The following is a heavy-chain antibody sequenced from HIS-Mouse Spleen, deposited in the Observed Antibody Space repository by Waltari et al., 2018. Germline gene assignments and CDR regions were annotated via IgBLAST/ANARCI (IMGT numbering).Heavy chain of an antibody. CDR2: IDWDDDK. CDR3: ARIAEGYTSGWYAFDY. CDR1: GFSLSPSGMC. V-gene: IGHV2-70*15. J-gene: IGHJ4*02. D-gene: IGHD6-19*01. Sequence: QVTLRESGPALVKPTQTLTLTCTFSGFSLSPSGMCGSWIRQPPGKALEWLARIDWDDDKYYSTSLKTRLTISRDTSKNQVVLTMTNMDPLDTATYYCARIAEGYTSGWYAFDYWGQGTLVTVSS.